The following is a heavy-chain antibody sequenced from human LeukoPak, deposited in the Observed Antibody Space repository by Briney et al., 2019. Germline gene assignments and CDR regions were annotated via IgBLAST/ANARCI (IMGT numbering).Heavy chain of an antibody. D-gene: IGHD3-9*01. V-gene: IGHV1-18*01. CDR2: ISAYNGNT. CDR1: GYTFTSYG. J-gene: IGHJ4*02. CDR3: ARGGDGDILTGLVFDY. Sequence: ASVKVSCKASGYTFTSYGISWVRQAPGQGLEWMGWISAYNGNTNYAQKLQGRGTMTTDTSTSTAYMELRSLRSDDTDVYYCARGGDGDILTGLVFDYWGQGTLVTVSS.